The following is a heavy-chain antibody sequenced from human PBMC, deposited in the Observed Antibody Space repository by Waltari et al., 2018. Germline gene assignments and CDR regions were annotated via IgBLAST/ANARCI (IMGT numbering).Heavy chain of an antibody. CDR2: ISYNERNT. Sequence: QVQLVESGGGVVQPGRSLRLSCAASDFTFSSYAMHWVRQAPGQGLEWVAVISYNERNTYYVDSVKGRFTISRDNSKKMLYLQMNNLRAEDTAVYYCARDYCDRTNCHGMDVWGQGTTVTVSS. D-gene: IGHD3-22*01. V-gene: IGHV3-30*04. J-gene: IGHJ6*02. CDR1: DFTFSSYA. CDR3: ARDYCDRTNCHGMDV.